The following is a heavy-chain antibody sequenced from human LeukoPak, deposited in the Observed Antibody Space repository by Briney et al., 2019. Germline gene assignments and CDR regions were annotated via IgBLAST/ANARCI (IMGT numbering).Heavy chain of an antibody. CDR2: INPNNGGT. D-gene: IGHD1-1*01. CDR3: GRDRHWNQGNFDY. J-gene: IGHJ4*02. CDR1: GYTITGYY. V-gene: IGHV1-2*02. Sequence: ASVKVSCKAFGYTITGYYIHWVRQAPGQGLEWMGWINPNNGGTNSSQKFQGRVTMTRDTSIGTAYMELNRLTYDDTAVYYCGRDRHWNQGNFDYWGQGTLVTVSS.